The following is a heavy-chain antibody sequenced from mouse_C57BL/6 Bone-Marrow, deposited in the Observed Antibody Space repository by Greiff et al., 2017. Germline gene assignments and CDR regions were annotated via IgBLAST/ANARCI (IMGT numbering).Heavy chain of an antibody. CDR2: IHPNSGST. CDR1: GYTFTSYW. D-gene: IGHD2-5*01. CDR3: ARRYYSNCEAMDY. Sequence: QVQLQQPGAELVKPGASVKLSCKASGYTFTSYWMHWVKQRPGQGLEWIGMIHPNSGSTNYNEKFKSKATLTVDKSSSTAYMQLSSLTSEDSAVYDGARRYYSNCEAMDYWGQGTSVTVSS. J-gene: IGHJ4*01. V-gene: IGHV1-64*01.